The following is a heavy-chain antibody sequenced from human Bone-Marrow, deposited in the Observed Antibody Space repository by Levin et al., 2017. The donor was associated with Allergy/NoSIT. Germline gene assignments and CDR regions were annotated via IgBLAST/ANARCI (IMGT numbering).Heavy chain of an antibody. D-gene: IGHD3-16*01. J-gene: IGHJ4*02. V-gene: IGHV4-34*01. CDR1: GDSFDKNY. Sequence: MPSETLSLTCTAAGDSFDKNYWNWIRQFSGKSPEWIGEVNSRGDTDYSPSLRGRLLISVDTPNKQFFLRLNSVSPADTAIYYCARGRKYLGTGNEMWRNLARRTVANDYYFDSWGQGILVTVSS. CDR3: ARGRKYLGTGNEMWRNLARRTVANDYYFDS. CDR2: VNSRGDT.